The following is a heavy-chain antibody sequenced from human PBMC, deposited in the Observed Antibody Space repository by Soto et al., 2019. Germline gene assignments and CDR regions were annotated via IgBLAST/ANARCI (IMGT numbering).Heavy chain of an antibody. CDR1: GFTFSSYS. CDR3: ARPIQGHNDY. Sequence: EVQLVESGGGLVQPGGSLRLSCEASGFTFSSYSMNWVRQAPGKGLEWISYISSSISTIYYADSVKGRFTISRDNAKNSLYLQMNSLRAEDTAVYYCARPIQGHNDYWGQGTLVTVSS. V-gene: IGHV3-48*01. CDR2: ISSSISTI. D-gene: IGHD2-21*01. J-gene: IGHJ4*02.